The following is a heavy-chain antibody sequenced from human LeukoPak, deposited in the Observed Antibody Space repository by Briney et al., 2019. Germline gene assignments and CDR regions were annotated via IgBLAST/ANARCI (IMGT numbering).Heavy chain of an antibody. CDR1: GGSISSSSYY. CDR3: ARHPRFGDYEYYYYYMDV. V-gene: IGHV4-39*01. J-gene: IGHJ6*03. CDR2: IYYSGST. Sequence: SETLSLTCTVSGGSISSSSYYWGWIRQPPGKGLEWIGSIYYSGSTYYNPSLKSRVTISVDTSKNQFSLKLSSVTAADTAVYYCARHPRFGDYEYYYYYMDVWGKGTTVTVSS. D-gene: IGHD4-17*01.